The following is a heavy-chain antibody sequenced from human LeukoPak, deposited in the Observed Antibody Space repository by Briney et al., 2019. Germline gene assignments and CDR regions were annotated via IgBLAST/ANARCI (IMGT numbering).Heavy chain of an antibody. CDR2: ISYDGSNK. V-gene: IGHV3-30*04. CDR1: GFTFSSCA. CDR3: ARDTAMVPDY. J-gene: IGHJ4*02. D-gene: IGHD5-18*01. Sequence: GGSLRLSCAASGFTFSSCAMHWVRQAPCKGLEWVAVISYDGSNKYYADSVKGRFTISRDNSKNTLYLQMNSLRAEDTAVYYCARDTAMVPDYWGQGTLVTVSS.